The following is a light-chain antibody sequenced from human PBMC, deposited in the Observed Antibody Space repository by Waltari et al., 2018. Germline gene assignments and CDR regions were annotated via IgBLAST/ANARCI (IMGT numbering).Light chain of an antibody. V-gene: IGKV1-9*01. CDR2: AAS. Sequence: DIQLTQSPSFLSASVGDRVTITCRASQGISSYLAWYQQKPGEAPKPLISAASTLQSGVPSRFSGSGSGTEFTLTISSLQPEDFATYYCQQLNSFPYTFGQGTRLEIK. J-gene: IGKJ2*01. CDR3: QQLNSFPYT. CDR1: QGISSY.